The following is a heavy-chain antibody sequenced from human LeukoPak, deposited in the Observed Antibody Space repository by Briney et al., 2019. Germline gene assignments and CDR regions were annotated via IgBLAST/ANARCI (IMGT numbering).Heavy chain of an antibody. V-gene: IGHV3-7*01. D-gene: IGHD6-19*01. J-gene: IGHJ5*02. CDR2: VKQDGSEK. Sequence: SGGSLRLSCAASGFTFSLYWMSWVRQAPGKGLEWVANVKQDGSEKYYVDSVKGRFTISRDNAKNSLYLQMNSLRAEDTAVYYCAREDSSGWYYGVAHNWFDPWGQGTLVTVSS. CDR1: GFTFSLYW. CDR3: AREDSSGWYYGVAHNWFDP.